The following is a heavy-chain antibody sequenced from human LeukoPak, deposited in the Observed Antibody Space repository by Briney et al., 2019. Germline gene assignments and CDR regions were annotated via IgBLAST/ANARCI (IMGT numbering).Heavy chain of an antibody. CDR2: ISYDGSNK. D-gene: IGHD3-22*01. J-gene: IGHJ4*02. Sequence: GRSLRLSCAASGFAFSSYGMHWVRQAPGKGLEWVAVISYDGSNKYYADSVKGRFTISRDNSKNTLNLHMNSLRAEDTAVYYCAKDPTHYRVWDYYETIGLSYWGQGTLVTVSS. CDR3: AKDPTHYRVWDYYETIGLSY. V-gene: IGHV3-30*18. CDR1: GFAFSSYG.